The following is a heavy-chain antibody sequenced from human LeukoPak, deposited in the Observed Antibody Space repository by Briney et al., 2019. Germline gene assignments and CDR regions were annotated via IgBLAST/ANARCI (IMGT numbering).Heavy chain of an antibody. CDR2: ISGSASST. CDR3: ARGWPNGGPDY. J-gene: IGHJ4*02. Sequence: PGGSLRLSCAASGFTFSNYAMSWVRQAPGKGLEWVSAISGSASSTYHADSVKGRFTISRDNSKSTLYLQMNSLRAEDTAVYYCARGWPNGGPDYWGQGTLVTVSS. D-gene: IGHD5-24*01. V-gene: IGHV3-23*01. CDR1: GFTFSNYA.